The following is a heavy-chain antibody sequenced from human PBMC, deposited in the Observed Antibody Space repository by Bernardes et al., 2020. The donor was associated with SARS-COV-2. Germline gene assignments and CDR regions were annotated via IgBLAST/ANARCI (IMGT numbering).Heavy chain of an antibody. CDR2: IRSKVHSYET. CDR1: GFTFSDSS. D-gene: IGHD4-17*01. Sequence: GGSLRLSCAASGFTFSDSSIHWVRQASGKGLEWVGRIRSKVHSYETTYAASVKGRFTISRDDSRNTAYLLMNSLKTDDTAVYYCSRSPDYGENNWGQGTPVTVSS. V-gene: IGHV3-73*01. J-gene: IGHJ4*02. CDR3: SRSPDYGENN.